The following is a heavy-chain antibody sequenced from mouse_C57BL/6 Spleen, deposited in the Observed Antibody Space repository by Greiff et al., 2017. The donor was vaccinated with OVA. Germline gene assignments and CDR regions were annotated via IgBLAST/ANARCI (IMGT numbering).Heavy chain of an antibody. Sequence: QVQLQQSGAVLARPGASVKLSCKASGYTFTSYGISWVKQRTGQGLEWIGEIYPRSGNTYYPEKFKGKATLTADKSSSTAYMELRSLTSEDSAVYVCARESELTGSFDYWGQGTTLTVSS. J-gene: IGHJ2*01. CDR1: GYTFTSYG. CDR3: ARESELTGSFDY. CDR2: IYPRSGNT. D-gene: IGHD4-1*01. V-gene: IGHV1-81*01.